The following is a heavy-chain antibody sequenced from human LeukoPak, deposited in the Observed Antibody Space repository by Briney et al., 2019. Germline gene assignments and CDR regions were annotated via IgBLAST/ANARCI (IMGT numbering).Heavy chain of an antibody. CDR1: GGSFSGYY. J-gene: IGHJ4*02. CDR2: INHSGST. CDR3: ARVVPMVRGVIGPIPFDY. V-gene: IGHV4-34*01. D-gene: IGHD3-10*01. Sequence: KPSETLSLPCAVYGGSFSGYYWSWIRQPPGKGLEWIGEINHSGSTNYNPSLKSRVTISVDTSKNQFSLKLSSVTAADTAVYYCARVVPMVRGVIGPIPFDYWGQGTLVTVSS.